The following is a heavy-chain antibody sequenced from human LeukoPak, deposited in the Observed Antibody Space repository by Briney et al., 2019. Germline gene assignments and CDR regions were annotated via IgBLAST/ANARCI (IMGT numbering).Heavy chain of an antibody. CDR3: AKDQDSGSYFGY. J-gene: IGHJ4*02. V-gene: IGHV3-9*01. D-gene: IGHD1-26*01. CDR1: GFTFDDYA. CDR2: ISWNSGSI. Sequence: GGSLRLSCAASGFTFDDYAMHWVRQAPGKGLEWVPGISWNSGSIGYADSVKGRFTISRDNAKNSLYLQMNSLRAEDTALYYCAKDQDSGSYFGYWGQGTLVTVSS.